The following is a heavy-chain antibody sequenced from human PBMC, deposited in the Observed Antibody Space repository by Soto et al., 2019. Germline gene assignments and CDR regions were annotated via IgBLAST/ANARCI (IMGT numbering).Heavy chain of an antibody. CDR2: MNPNSGNT. CDR1: GYTFTNYD. Sequence: QVQLVQSGAEVKKPGASVKVSCKAAGYTFTNYDINWVRQATGQGLEWMGWMNPNSGNTGNAQKFHGSVTMARNTSISTASMELSSLRSEDPAVYYWARAIRIMQGPINGRYYSMDVWGRGTTVTVSS. D-gene: IGHD2-8*01. V-gene: IGHV1-8*01. CDR3: ARAIRIMQGPINGRYYSMDV. J-gene: IGHJ6*03.